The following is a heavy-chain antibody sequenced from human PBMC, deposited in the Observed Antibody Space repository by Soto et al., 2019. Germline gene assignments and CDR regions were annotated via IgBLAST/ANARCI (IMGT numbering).Heavy chain of an antibody. CDR1: GYSFANYW. J-gene: IGHJ6*02. CDR2: IYPGDSDT. Sequence: GESLKISCKGSGYSFANYWIGWVRQMPGKGLEWMGIIYPGDSDTRYGPSFQGQVTISADKSISTAYLQWSSLKASDTAMYYCARPREAGKYYYGVDVWGQGTTVTVSS. V-gene: IGHV5-51*01. CDR3: ARPREAGKYYYGVDV. D-gene: IGHD6-19*01.